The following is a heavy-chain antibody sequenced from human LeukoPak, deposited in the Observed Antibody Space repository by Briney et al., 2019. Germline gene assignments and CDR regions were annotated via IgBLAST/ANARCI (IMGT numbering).Heavy chain of an antibody. V-gene: IGHV3-21*01. CDR1: GFTFSSYS. Sequence: PGGSLRLSCATSGFTFSSYSMNWVRQAPGKGLEWVSSISSTSSVIFYADSVKGRFTISRDNAKDSLYLHMNSLRAEDTAVYYCARGGSGLTAMDLFDYWGQGTLVTVS. CDR2: ISSTSSVI. CDR3: ARGGSGLTAMDLFDY. D-gene: IGHD5-18*01. J-gene: IGHJ4*02.